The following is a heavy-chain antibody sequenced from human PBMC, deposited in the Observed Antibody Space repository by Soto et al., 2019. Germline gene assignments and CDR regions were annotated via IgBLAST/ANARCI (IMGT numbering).Heavy chain of an antibody. J-gene: IGHJ6*02. CDR3: ARAREYYYDSSGHGMDV. Sequence: SETLSLTCTVSGGSISSGDYYWSWIRQPPGKGLEWIGYIYYSGSTYYNPSLKSRVTISVDTSKNQFSLKLSSVTAADTAVYYCARAREYYYDSSGHGMDVWGQGTTVTVS. CDR2: IYYSGST. V-gene: IGHV4-30-4*01. D-gene: IGHD3-22*01. CDR1: GGSISSGDYY.